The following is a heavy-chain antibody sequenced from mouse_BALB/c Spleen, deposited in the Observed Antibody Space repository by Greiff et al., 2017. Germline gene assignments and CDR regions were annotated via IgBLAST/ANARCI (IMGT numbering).Heavy chain of an antibody. D-gene: IGHD2-1*01. V-gene: IGHV14-3*02. CDR3: ASGNYVDWYFDV. Sequence: VQLQQSGAELVKPGASVKLSCTASGFNIKDTYMHWVKQRPEQGLEWIGRIDPANGNTKYDPKFQGKATITADTSSNTAYLQLSSLTSEDTAVYYCASGNYVDWYFDVWGAGTTVTVSS. CDR2: IDPANGNT. CDR1: GFNIKDTY. J-gene: IGHJ1*01.